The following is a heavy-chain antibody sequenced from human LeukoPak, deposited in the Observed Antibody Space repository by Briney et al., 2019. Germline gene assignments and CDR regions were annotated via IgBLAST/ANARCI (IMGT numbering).Heavy chain of an antibody. D-gene: IGHD3-3*01. Sequence: PGGSLRLSCAASGFTFSSYWMHWVRQAPGKGLVWVSRINSDGSSTSYADSVKGRFTISRDNAKNTLYLQMNSLKAEDTAVYYCARGGPRESDGTPFWSGYWNWFDPWGQGTLVTVSS. J-gene: IGHJ5*02. CDR3: ARGGPRESDGTPFWSGYWNWFDP. V-gene: IGHV3-74*01. CDR2: INSDGSST. CDR1: GFTFSSYW.